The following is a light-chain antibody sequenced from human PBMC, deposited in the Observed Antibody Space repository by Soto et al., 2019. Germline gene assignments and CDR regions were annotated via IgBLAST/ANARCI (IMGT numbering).Light chain of an antibody. V-gene: IGKV3-20*01. CDR1: QSVSSNY. CDR3: QHYVNSPLT. CDR2: GAS. J-gene: IGKJ1*01. Sequence: EIVLTQSPGTLYLSPGERATLSCRASQSVSSNYLAWYQQKPGQAPKLLIYGASIRATGVPDRFSGSGSGTDFSLTINSLEPEDFAVYFCQHYVNSPLTFGQGTKVEVK.